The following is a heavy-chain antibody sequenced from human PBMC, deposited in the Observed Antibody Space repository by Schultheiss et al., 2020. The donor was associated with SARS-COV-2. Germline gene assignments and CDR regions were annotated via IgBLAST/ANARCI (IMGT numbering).Heavy chain of an antibody. CDR2: IYYSGST. Sequence: SQTLSLTCAVSGGSISSYYWSWIRQPPGKGLEWIGYIYYSGSTYYNPSLKSRVTISVDTSKNQFSLKLSSVTAADTAVYYCAREPLKSYRIGGFYYYGMDVWGQGTTVTVSS. D-gene: IGHD2/OR15-2a*01. CDR3: AREPLKSYRIGGFYYYGMDV. V-gene: IGHV4-59*12. CDR1: GGSISSYY. J-gene: IGHJ6*02.